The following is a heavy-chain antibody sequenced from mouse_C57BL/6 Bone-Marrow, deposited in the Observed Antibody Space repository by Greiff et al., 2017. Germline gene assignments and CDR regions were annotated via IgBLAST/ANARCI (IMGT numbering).Heavy chain of an antibody. CDR1: GYSITSDY. CDR3: ARSPYYGSSRFDY. CDR2: ISYSGST. V-gene: IGHV3-8*01. Sequence: VQLKESGPGLAKPSQTLSLTCSVTGYSITSDYWNWIRKCPGNTLEYLGYISYSGSTYYNPSLTSRISITRDTSKNQYDLQLTSVTTEDTATYYCARSPYYGSSRFDYWGQGITLTVSS. J-gene: IGHJ2*01. D-gene: IGHD1-1*01.